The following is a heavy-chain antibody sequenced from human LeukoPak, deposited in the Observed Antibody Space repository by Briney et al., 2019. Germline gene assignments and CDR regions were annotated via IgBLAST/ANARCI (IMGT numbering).Heavy chain of an antibody. Sequence: GGSLRLSCAASGFTFSSYGMHWVRQAPGKGLEWVAFIRYDGSNKYYADSEKGRFTISRDNSKNTLYLQMNSLRAEDTAVYYCAKLGYCSSTSCREDAFDIWGQGTMVTVSS. V-gene: IGHV3-30*02. CDR1: GFTFSSYG. CDR2: IRYDGSNK. J-gene: IGHJ3*02. CDR3: AKLGYCSSTSCREDAFDI. D-gene: IGHD2-2*01.